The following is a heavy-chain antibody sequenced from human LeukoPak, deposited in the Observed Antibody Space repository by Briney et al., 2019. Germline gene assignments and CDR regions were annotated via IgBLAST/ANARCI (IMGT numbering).Heavy chain of an antibody. V-gene: IGHV3-74*01. CDR1: GFSFNGYW. Sequence: GGSLRLSCAASGFSFNGYWMHWVRLVPGKGPMWVLCINVDGSVTRYVDSVKGRFTISRDNARNTLYLQMNSLGVEDTAVYYCTRDYNHGMDVWGQGTTVTVSS. J-gene: IGHJ6*02. CDR2: INVDGSVT. CDR3: TRDYNHGMDV.